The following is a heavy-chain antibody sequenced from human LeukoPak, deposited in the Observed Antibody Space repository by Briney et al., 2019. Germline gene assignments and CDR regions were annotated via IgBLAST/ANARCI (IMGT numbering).Heavy chain of an antibody. V-gene: IGHV3-7*01. CDR2: IKQDGNEK. CDR3: ARDRAPQCSGGSCLDAFDI. D-gene: IGHD2-15*01. CDR1: GFTFSSYW. J-gene: IGHJ3*02. Sequence: GGSLRLSCAASGFTFSSYWMSWVRQAPGKGLEWVANIKQDGNEKYYVDSVKGRFTISRDNAKNSLYLQMNSLRAEDTAVYYCARDRAPQCSGGSCLDAFDIWGQGTVVTVSS.